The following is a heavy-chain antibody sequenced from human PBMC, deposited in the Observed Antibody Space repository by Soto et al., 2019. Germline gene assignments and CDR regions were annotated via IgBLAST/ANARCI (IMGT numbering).Heavy chain of an antibody. CDR3: SRQASDFWSGKPQYYMDV. CDR1: GFTFSGSA. CDR2: IRSKANNYAT. J-gene: IGHJ6*03. Sequence: EVQLVESGGGLVQPGGSLKLSCAAPGFTFSGSAMHWVRQASGKGLEWVGRIRSKANNYATAYGASVKGRFTISRDDSKNTAYLQMNSLKTEDTAVYYCSRQASDFWSGKPQYYMDVWGKGTTVTVSS. D-gene: IGHD3-3*01. V-gene: IGHV3-73*01.